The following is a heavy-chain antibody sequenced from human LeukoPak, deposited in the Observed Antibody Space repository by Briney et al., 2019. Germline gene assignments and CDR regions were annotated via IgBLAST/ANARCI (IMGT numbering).Heavy chain of an antibody. D-gene: IGHD5-18*01. J-gene: IGHJ4*02. Sequence: SETLSLTCTVSSDSISSYYWSWIRQPPGKGLEWIGFIYYSGSTNYNPSLRSRVTISVDTSKNQFSLKLTSVTAADTAVYYCARTTRGYSYGIFDYWGQGTLVTVSS. CDR2: IYYSGST. CDR1: SDSISSYY. V-gene: IGHV4-59*08. CDR3: ARTTRGYSYGIFDY.